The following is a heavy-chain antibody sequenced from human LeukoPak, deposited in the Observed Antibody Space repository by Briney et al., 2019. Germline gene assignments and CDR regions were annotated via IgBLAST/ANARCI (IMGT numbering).Heavy chain of an antibody. D-gene: IGHD4-17*01. CDR1: GSSISNYY. CDR2: IYYSGRT. V-gene: IGHV4-59*08. Sequence: SETLSLTCSVSGSSISNYYWTWIRQPPGKGLEWIGYIYYSGRTNYNPSLKSRLSMSVDTSKNQFSLNLTSVTAADTAVYYCVRDYGDYLTDYWGQGTLVTVSS. CDR3: VRDYGDYLTDY. J-gene: IGHJ4*02.